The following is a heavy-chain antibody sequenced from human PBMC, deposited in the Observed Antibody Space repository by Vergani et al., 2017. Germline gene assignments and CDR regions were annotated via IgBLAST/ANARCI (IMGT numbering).Heavy chain of an antibody. V-gene: IGHV3-11*01. CDR2: ISSSGSTI. D-gene: IGHD4-17*01. J-gene: IGHJ3*02. Sequence: QVQLVESGGGLVKPGWSLRLSCAASGFTFSDYYMSWIRQAPGKGLEWVSYISSSGSTIYYADSVKGRFTISRDNAKNSLYLQMNSLRAEETAVYYGAGENGDLPDAFDIWGQGTRVTVSS. CDR1: GFTFSDYY. CDR3: AGENGDLPDAFDI.